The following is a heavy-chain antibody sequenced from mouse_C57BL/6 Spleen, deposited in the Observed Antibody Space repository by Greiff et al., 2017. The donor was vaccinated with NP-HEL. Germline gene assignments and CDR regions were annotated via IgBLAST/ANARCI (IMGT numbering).Heavy chain of an antibody. CDR3: ARWDYYGSSYYFDY. CDR2: INPNNGGT. V-gene: IGHV1-18*01. Sequence: VQLKQSGPELVKPGASVKIPCKASGYTFTDYNMDWVKQSHGKSLEWIGDINPNNGGTIYNQKFKGKATLTVDKSSSTAYMELRSLTSEDTAVYYCARWDYYGSSYYFDYWGQGTTLTVSS. CDR1: GYTFTDYN. D-gene: IGHD1-1*01. J-gene: IGHJ2*01.